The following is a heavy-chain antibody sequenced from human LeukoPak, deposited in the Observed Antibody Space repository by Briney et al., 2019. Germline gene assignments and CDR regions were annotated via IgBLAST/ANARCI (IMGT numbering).Heavy chain of an antibody. V-gene: IGHV4-59*12. D-gene: IGHD4-23*01. J-gene: IGHJ4*02. Sequence: SETLSLTCTVSGGSISSYYWSWIRQPPGKGLEWIGYIYYSGSTNYNPSLKSRVTISVDTSKNQFSLKLSSVTAADTAVYYCVFFGNSAYWGQGTLVTVSS. CDR3: VFFGNSAY. CDR1: GGSISSYY. CDR2: IYYSGST.